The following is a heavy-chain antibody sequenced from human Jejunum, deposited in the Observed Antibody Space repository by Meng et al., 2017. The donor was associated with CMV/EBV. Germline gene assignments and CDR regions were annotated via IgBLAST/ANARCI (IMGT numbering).Heavy chain of an antibody. CDR3: ARGSIFVSFDS. D-gene: IGHD3-3*01. V-gene: IGHV4-30-4*08. J-gene: IGHJ4*02. CDR1: GGSIGSGDYY. Sequence: QRQGSVPGLVKPSTTLSLTCAVSGGSIGSGDYYWSWIRQPPGKGLEWIGYIHDTGSTYYNPSLKSRVDISLGTSRNHFSLTLSSVTAEDTAVYFCARGSIFVSFDSWGQGTLVTVSS. CDR2: IHDTGST.